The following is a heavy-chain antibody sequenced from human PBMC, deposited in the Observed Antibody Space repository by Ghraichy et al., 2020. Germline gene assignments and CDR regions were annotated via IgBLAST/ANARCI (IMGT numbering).Heavy chain of an antibody. CDR2: IRSKANSYAT. CDR3: TRLPYTSRRAFDI. D-gene: IGHD2-2*02. J-gene: IGHJ3*02. CDR1: GFTFSGSA. V-gene: IGHV3-73*01. Sequence: GESLNISCAASGFTFSGSAMHWVRQASGKGLEWVGRIRSKANSYATAYAASVKGRFTISRDDSKNTAYLQMNSLKTEDTAVYYCTRLPYTSRRAFDIWGQGTMVTVSS.